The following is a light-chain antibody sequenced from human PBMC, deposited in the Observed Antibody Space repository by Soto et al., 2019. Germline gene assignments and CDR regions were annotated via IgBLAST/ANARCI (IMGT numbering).Light chain of an antibody. CDR2: GAS. CDR3: EEYNTWMWT. J-gene: IGKJ1*01. CDR1: QSVNNN. V-gene: IGKV3-15*01. Sequence: ETLMTQSPATLSVSPGERATLSCRASQSVNNNLAWYQQKLGQAPRVLIYGASTRATGIKDRFTGSGSGTEFILTITRIKYEESAVYYCEEYNTWMWT.